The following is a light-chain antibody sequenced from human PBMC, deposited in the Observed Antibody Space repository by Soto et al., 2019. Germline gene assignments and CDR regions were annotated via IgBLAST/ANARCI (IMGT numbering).Light chain of an antibody. Sequence: AIRVTQSPSSLAASTGNGVTITCRASQGISSYLAWYQQKPGKAPKLLIYAASTLQSGVPSRFSGSGSGTEFTLTISSLQPDDFATYNCQHYNSYSEAFGQGTKVDIK. CDR3: QHYNSYSEA. CDR1: QGISSY. CDR2: AAS. V-gene: IGKV1-8*01. J-gene: IGKJ1*01.